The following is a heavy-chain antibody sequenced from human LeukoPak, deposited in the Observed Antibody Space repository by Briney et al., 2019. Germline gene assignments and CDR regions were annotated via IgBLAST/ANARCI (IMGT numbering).Heavy chain of an antibody. Sequence: GGSLRLSCAASGFTFSSYGMHWVRQAPGKGLEWVAFIRYDGSNKYYADSVKGRFTISRDNAKNSLYLQMNSLRAEDTAVYYCARDIEAAGLFLDYWGQGTLVTVSS. CDR2: IRYDGSNK. CDR1: GFTFSSYG. J-gene: IGHJ4*02. D-gene: IGHD6-13*01. CDR3: ARDIEAAGLFLDY. V-gene: IGHV3-30*02.